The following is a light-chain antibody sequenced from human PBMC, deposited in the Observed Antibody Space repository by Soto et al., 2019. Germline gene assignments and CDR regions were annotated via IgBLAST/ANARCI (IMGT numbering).Light chain of an antibody. Sequence: DIQMTQVPSSLSASVGDRVTITCRASQNINNYLNWYQQKPGKAPNLLIYDASNLQSGVSSRFSGSGSGTDFTLTISSLQPEDFAIYYCQKSYTPSTFGPGTKVDLK. V-gene: IGKV1-39*01. CDR3: QKSYTPST. J-gene: IGKJ3*01. CDR1: QNINNY. CDR2: DAS.